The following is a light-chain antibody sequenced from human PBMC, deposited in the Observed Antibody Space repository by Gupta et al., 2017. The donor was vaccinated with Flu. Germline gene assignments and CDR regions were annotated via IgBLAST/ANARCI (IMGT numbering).Light chain of an antibody. J-gene: IGKJ5*01. CDR1: QTIGVD. Sequence: PATLSVSPGEGVTLSVRASQTIGVDLAWYQQKPGQAPRPLIYDASFRATGVPARFSAGGSGTEFTLTISSLQSEDFAVYYCQQVRQWPFTFGQGTRLDIK. CDR3: QQVRQWPFT. CDR2: DAS. V-gene: IGKV3-15*01.